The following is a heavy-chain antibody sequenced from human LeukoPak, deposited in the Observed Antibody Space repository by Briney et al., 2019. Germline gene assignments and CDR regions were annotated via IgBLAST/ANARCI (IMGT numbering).Heavy chain of an antibody. J-gene: IGHJ4*02. CDR1: GGTFSSYA. D-gene: IGHD3-22*01. CDR3: ARELTTYYYDSSGSSLDY. V-gene: IGHV1-69*05. Sequence: GASVKVSCKASGGTFSSYAISWVRQAPGQGLEWMGGIIPIFGTANYAQEFQGRVTITTDESTSTAYMELSSLRSEDTAVYYCARELTTYYYDSSGSSLDYWGQGTLVTVSS. CDR2: IIPIFGTA.